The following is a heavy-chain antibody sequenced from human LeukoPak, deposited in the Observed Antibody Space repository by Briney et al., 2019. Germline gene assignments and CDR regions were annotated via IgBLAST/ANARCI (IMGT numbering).Heavy chain of an antibody. Sequence: PSETLSLTCTVSGGSISSSNWWSWVRQPPGKGLEWIGEINHSGSTNYNPSLKSRVTISVDTSKNQFSLKLSSVTAADTAVYYCARQPLWFGEYRVYNWFDPWGQGTLVTVSS. CDR3: ARQPLWFGEYRVYNWFDP. CDR1: GGSISSSNW. J-gene: IGHJ5*02. V-gene: IGHV4-4*02. D-gene: IGHD3-10*01. CDR2: INHSGST.